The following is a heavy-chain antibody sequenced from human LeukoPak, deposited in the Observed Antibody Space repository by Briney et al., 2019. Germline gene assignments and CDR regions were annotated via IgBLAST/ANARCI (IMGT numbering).Heavy chain of an antibody. D-gene: IGHD6-19*01. CDR1: GYTFTDYY. Sequence: ASVKVSYKASGYTFTDYYMHWVRQAPGQGLEWMGWINPNSGGAHYAQKFQGRVSMTRGTSISTIYMELSRLTSGDTAVYYCARQASGGWYYDYWGQGTLVTVSS. CDR2: INPNSGGA. CDR3: ARQASGGWYYDY. J-gene: IGHJ4*02. V-gene: IGHV1-2*02.